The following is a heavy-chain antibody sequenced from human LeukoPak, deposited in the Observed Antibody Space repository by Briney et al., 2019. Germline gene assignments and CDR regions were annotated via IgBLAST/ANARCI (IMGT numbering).Heavy chain of an antibody. CDR1: GGSISSSSYY. CDR2: INHSGST. D-gene: IGHD6-13*01. J-gene: IGHJ4*02. Sequence: SETLSLTCTVSGGSISSSSYYWAWIRQPPGKGLEWIGEINHSGSTNYNPSLKSRVTISVDTSKNQFSLKLSSVTAADTAVYYCARMGYSSSWSVDYWGQGTLVTVSS. V-gene: IGHV4-39*07. CDR3: ARMGYSSSWSVDY.